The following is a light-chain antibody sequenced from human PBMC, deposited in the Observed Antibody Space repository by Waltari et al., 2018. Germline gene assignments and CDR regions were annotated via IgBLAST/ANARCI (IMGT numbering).Light chain of an antibody. CDR2: KAS. J-gene: IGKJ5*01. CDR3: QHYDSYSAT. Sequence: DIQMTQSPSTLSASVGDRVTITCRASQSIPRWLAWYQQKPGKAPKLLTYKASILESGVPSRFLGGGSGTEVTLTISSLQPDDFATYYCQHYDSYSATFGRGTRIEIK. CDR1: QSIPRW. V-gene: IGKV1-5*03.